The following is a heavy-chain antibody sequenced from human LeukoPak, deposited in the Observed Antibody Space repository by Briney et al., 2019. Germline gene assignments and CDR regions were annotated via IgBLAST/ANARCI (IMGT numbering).Heavy chain of an antibody. CDR1: GYTFTGYY. D-gene: IGHD3-9*01. Sequence: GASVPVSCKASGYTFTGYYMHWVRQAPGKGLAWMGWINPNSGGTNYAQKFQGRVNMTRDTSISTAYMELSRLRSYDTAVYYCARGYGLRYCDWLLHGKAIDYWGQGTLVTVSS. CDR3: ARGYGLRYCDWLLHGKAIDY. J-gene: IGHJ4*02. CDR2: INPNSGGT. V-gene: IGHV1-2*02.